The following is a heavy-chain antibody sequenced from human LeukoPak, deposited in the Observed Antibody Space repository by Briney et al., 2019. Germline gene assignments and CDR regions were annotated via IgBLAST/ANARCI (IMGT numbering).Heavy chain of an antibody. CDR3: ARVGADWGYYMDV. CDR1: GGSISSYY. J-gene: IGHJ6*03. D-gene: IGHD7-27*01. Sequence: NSSETLSLTCTVSGGSISSYYWSWIRQPPGKGLERIGYIYYSGSTNYNPSLKSRVTISVDTSKNQFSLKLSSVTAADTAVYYCARVGADWGYYMDVWGKGTTVTVSS. CDR2: IYYSGST. V-gene: IGHV4-59*12.